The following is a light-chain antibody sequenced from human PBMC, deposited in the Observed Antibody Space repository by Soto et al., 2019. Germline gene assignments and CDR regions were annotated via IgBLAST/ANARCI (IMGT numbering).Light chain of an antibody. CDR1: QSVSSN. V-gene: IGKV3-15*01. Sequence: EIVMTQSPATLSVSPGERATLSCRASQSVSSNLAWYQQQPGQAPRLLIYGASTRATGIPARFSGSGSGTEFTLTISSLQSEDFAVYYCQQYNNWPLRTFGQGTKLEIK. J-gene: IGKJ2*01. CDR2: GAS. CDR3: QQYNNWPLRT.